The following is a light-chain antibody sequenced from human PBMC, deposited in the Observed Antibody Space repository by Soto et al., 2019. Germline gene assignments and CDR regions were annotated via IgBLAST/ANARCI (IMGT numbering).Light chain of an antibody. V-gene: IGLV2-14*01. CDR3: TSYTSDSTYV. Sequence: QSVLTQPASVSGSPGQSITISCTGTSTDVGRYNYVSWYQQHPGKAPKLMVYDFSNRPSWVSNRFSGSKSGITASLTISGLQAEDEADYYCTSYTSDSTYVFGTGTKVTVL. J-gene: IGLJ1*01. CDR2: DFS. CDR1: STDVGRYNY.